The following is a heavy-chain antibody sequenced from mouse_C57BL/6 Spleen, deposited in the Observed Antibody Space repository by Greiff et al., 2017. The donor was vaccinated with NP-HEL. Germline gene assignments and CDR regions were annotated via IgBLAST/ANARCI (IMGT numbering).Heavy chain of an antibody. Sequence: QVQLQQSGTVLVRPGTSVKVSCKASGYAFTDYLIEWVKQRPGQGLEWIGVINPGSGGPNYNEKFKAKATLTADKSSSTAYMQLSSLTSEDSAVYFCARTLYDYDGDYYAMDYWGPGTSVTVSS. CDR1: GYAFTDYL. CDR2: INPGSGGP. J-gene: IGHJ4*01. D-gene: IGHD2-4*01. V-gene: IGHV1-54*01. CDR3: ARTLYDYDGDYYAMDY.